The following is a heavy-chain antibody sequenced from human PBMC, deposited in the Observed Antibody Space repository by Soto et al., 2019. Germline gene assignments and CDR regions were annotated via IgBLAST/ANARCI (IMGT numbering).Heavy chain of an antibody. CDR2: VDPNSGDS. D-gene: IGHD3-10*01. V-gene: IGHV1-2*02. CDR1: GXTFXXXX. CDR3: XXXNYGPLDY. J-gene: IGHJ4*02. Sequence: QVHLVQSGAEVKKPGASVKVSCRPFGXTFXXXXXXXVRQAPGRGLEWMGWVDPNSGDSRKAQRFQGRVTMTRDXXXXXXXXXXXXXXXXXXXXXXXXXXNYGPLDYWGQGTLVTVSS.